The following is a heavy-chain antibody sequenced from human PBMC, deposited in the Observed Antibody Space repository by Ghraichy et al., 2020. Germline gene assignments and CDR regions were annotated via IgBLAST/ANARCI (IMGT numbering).Heavy chain of an antibody. CDR1: GYTFTSYY. D-gene: IGHD3-3*01. J-gene: IGHJ6*03. Sequence: ASVKVSCKASGYTFTSYYMHWVRQAPGQGLEWMGIINPSGGSTSYAQKFQGRVTMTRDTSTSTVYMELSSLRSEDTAVYYCARGSADFWSGYYTSLYYYYYMDVWGKGTTVTVSS. CDR3: ARGSADFWSGYYTSLYYYYYMDV. V-gene: IGHV1-46*01. CDR2: INPSGGST.